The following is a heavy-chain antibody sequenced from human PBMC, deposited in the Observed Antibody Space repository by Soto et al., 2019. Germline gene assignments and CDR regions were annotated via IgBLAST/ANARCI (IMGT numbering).Heavy chain of an antibody. J-gene: IGHJ6*03. CDR1: GYTFTSYA. CDR3: AGDEGSSPYYYYYMDV. V-gene: IGHV1-3*01. D-gene: IGHD6-13*01. Sequence: GASVKVSCKASGYTFTSYAMHWVRQAPGQRLEWMGWINAGNGNTKYSQKFQGRVTITRDTSASTAYMELSSLRSEDTAVYYCAGDEGSSPYYYYYMDVWGKGTTVTVSS. CDR2: INAGNGNT.